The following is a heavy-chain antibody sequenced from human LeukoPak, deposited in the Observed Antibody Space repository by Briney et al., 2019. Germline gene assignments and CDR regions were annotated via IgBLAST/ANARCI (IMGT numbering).Heavy chain of an antibody. D-gene: IGHD1-26*01. CDR3: ARVGYLVGATHWFDP. Sequence: SETLSLTCTVSGGSISSYYWSWIRQPPGKGLEWIGYIYYSGSTNYNPSLKSRVTISVDTSKNQFSLKLSSVTAADTAVYYCARVGYLVGATHWFDPWGQGTLVTVSS. V-gene: IGHV4-59*01. J-gene: IGHJ5*02. CDR1: GGSISSYY. CDR2: IYYSGST.